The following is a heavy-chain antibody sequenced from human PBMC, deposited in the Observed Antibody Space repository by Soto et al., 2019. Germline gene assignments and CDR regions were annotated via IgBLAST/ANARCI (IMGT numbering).Heavy chain of an antibody. J-gene: IGHJ4*02. D-gene: IGHD4-17*01. CDR2: IVGSGDNT. CDR1: GFTFSTSD. V-gene: IGHV3-23*01. Sequence: XXSLSLACAASGFTFSTSDMHWVPQSPGKGMEWVSTIVGSGDNTYYADSVKGRFTISRDNSKNTLYLQMNRLRAEDTAVYYCARDLNYGLFDYWAQGTLVTVSS. CDR3: ARDLNYGLFDY.